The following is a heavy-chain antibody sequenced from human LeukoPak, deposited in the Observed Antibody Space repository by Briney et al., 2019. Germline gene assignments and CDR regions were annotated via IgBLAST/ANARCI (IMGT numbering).Heavy chain of an antibody. V-gene: IGHV1-2*02. CDR2: INPNSGGT. J-gene: IGHJ4*02. CDR1: GYIFTVYY. Sequence: ASVKVSFKASGYIFTVYYMHWVRQAPGQGLEWMGWINPNSGGTNSAQKFQGRVTMTRDTSISTAYMELSRLTSDDTAVYYCARHPYSGSYHFDYRGQGTLGTVS. CDR3: ARHPYSGSYHFDY. D-gene: IGHD1-26*01.